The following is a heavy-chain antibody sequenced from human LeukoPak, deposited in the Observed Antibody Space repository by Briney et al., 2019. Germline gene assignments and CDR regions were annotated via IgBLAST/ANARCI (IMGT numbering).Heavy chain of an antibody. V-gene: IGHV1-2*02. CDR3: ARVSRRIVVVPAGGSWFDP. J-gene: IGHJ5*02. CDR1: GYTFTGYY. D-gene: IGHD2-2*01. Sequence: GASVTVSCKASGYTFTGYYMHWVRQAPGQGLEWMGWINPNSGGTNYAQKFQGRVTMTRDTSISTAYMELSRLRSDDTAVYYCARVSRRIVVVPAGGSWFDPWGQGTLVTVSS. CDR2: INPNSGGT.